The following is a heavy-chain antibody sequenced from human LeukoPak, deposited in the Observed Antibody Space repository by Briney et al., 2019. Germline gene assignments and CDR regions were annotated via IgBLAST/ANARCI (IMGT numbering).Heavy chain of an antibody. Sequence: GRSLRLSCAASGFTFSSYAMHWVRQAPGKGLEWVAVISYDGSNKYYADSVKGRFTISRDNSKNTPYLQMNSLRAEDTAVYYCARGRYYYDSSALMGDFDYWGQGTLVTVSS. D-gene: IGHD3-22*01. CDR2: ISYDGSNK. CDR1: GFTFSSYA. J-gene: IGHJ4*02. V-gene: IGHV3-30-3*01. CDR3: ARGRYYYDSSALMGDFDY.